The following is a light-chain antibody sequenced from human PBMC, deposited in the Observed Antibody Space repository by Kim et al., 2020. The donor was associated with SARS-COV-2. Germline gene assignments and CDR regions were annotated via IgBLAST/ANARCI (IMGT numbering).Light chain of an antibody. V-gene: IGKV3-20*01. CDR2: GAS. J-gene: IGKJ2*01. CDR1: HSVASRY. Sequence: EIVLTQSPDTLSLSPGERATLSCRASHSVASRYLAWYQLKPGQAPRLLIFGASSWAAGVLDRFTGSGSGTDFTLTISSLEPEDFAMYYCQQYGTLPYTFGQGTKLEI. CDR3: QQYGTLPYT.